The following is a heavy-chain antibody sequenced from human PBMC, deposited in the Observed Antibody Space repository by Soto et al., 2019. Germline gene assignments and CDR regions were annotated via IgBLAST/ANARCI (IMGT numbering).Heavy chain of an antibody. J-gene: IGHJ4*02. D-gene: IGHD3-10*01. CDR1: GFTFSSYA. V-gene: IGHV3-23*01. CDR2: IIGSGGST. CDR3: SKVEYGSGSHADY. Sequence: LRLSCAASGFTFSSYAMSWVRQAPGQGLEWVSAIIGSGGSTYYADSVKGRFTISRDNSKNTLYLQMNSLRAEDTAVYYCSKVEYGSGSHADYWGQGTLVTVSS.